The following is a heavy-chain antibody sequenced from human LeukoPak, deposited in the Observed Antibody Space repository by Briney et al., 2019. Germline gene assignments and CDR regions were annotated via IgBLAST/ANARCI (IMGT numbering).Heavy chain of an antibody. CDR1: GYTLNKFG. CDR2: INTYNGKT. CDR3: ARDTPQHLKRFDC. V-gene: IGHV1-18*01. Sequence: GASVKVSCKASGYTLNKFGMSWVRQAPGQGLEWLGWINTYNGKTKLGEKFQGRVTMTTDTSTSTVYMELTSLRTDDTAVYFCARDTPQHLKRFDCWGQGTLITVSS. D-gene: IGHD6-13*01. J-gene: IGHJ4*02.